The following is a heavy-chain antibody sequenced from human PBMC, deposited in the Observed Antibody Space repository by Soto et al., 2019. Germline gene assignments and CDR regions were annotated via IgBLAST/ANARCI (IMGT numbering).Heavy chain of an antibody. CDR1: GFTFSSYG. CDR3: ANTLSSATVTLFDY. J-gene: IGHJ4*02. D-gene: IGHD4-4*01. CDR2: ISYDGSNK. V-gene: IGHV3-30*18. Sequence: GGSLRLSCAASGFTFSSYGMHWVRQAPGKGLEWVAVISYDGSNKYYADSVKGRFTISRDNSKNTLYLQMNSLRAEDTAVYYCANTLSSATVTLFDYWGQGTLVTVSS.